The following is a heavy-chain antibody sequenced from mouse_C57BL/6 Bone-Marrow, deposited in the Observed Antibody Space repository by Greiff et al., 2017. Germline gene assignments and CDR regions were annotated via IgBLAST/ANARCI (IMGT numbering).Heavy chain of an antibody. CDR2: IDPSDSYT. D-gene: IGHD1-1*01. J-gene: IGHJ2*01. V-gene: IGHV1-50*01. CDR1: GYTFTSYW. Sequence: QVQLKQPGAELVKPGASVKLSCKASGYTFTSYWMQWVKQRPGQGLEWIGEIDPSDSYTNYNQKFKGKATLTVDTSSSTAYMQLSSLTSEDSAVYYCAREVLGSYYYGSSFDYWGQGTTLTVSS. CDR3: AREVLGSYYYGSSFDY.